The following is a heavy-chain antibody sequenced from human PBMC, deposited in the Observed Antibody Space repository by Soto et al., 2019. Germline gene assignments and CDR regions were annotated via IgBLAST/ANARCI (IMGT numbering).Heavy chain of an antibody. V-gene: IGHV1-69*13. D-gene: IGHD2-15*01. CDR3: ARDHSRAHGMDV. CDR1: GGTFSSYA. Sequence: SVKVSCKASGGTFSSYAISWVRQAPGQGLEWMGGIIPIFGTANYAQKFQGRVTITADESTSTAYMELSSLRSEDTAVYYCARDHSRAHGMDVWGQGTTVTVSS. J-gene: IGHJ6*02. CDR2: IIPIFGTA.